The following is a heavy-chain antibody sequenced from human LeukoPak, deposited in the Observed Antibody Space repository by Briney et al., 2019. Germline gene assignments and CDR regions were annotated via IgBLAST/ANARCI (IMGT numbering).Heavy chain of an antibody. CDR1: GFTFSSYA. Sequence: GGSLRLSCAASGFTFSSYAMHWVRQAPGKGLEYVSAISSNGGSTYYANSVKGRFTISRDNSKNTLYLQMGSLRAEDMAVYYCAREVLLAFDIWGQGTMVTVSS. CDR3: AREVLLAFDI. J-gene: IGHJ3*02. D-gene: IGHD3-3*01. CDR2: ISSNGGST. V-gene: IGHV3-64*01.